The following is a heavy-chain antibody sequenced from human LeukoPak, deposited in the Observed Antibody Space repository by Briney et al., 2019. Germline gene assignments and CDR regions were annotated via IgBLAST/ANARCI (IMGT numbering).Heavy chain of an antibody. CDR3: ATATIFGVVLYY. CDR1: GFTFSTFA. J-gene: IGHJ4*02. Sequence: GGSLRLSCAASGFTFSTFAMIWVRQPPGKGLEWVSSIFPSGGEIHYADSVRGRFTISRDNSKSTLSLQMNSLRAEDTAVYYCATATIFGVVLYYWGQGTLVTVSS. CDR2: IFPSGGEI. V-gene: IGHV3-23*01. D-gene: IGHD3-3*01.